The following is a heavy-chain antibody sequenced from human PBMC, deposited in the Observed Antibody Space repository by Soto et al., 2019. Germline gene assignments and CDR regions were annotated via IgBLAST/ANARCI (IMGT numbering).Heavy chain of an antibody. CDR2: IYYSGTA. D-gene: IGHD1-1*01. CDR1: GGSISSGGYY. CDR3: ARVERGTATTVVDAFDI. J-gene: IGHJ3*02. V-gene: IGHV4-31*03. Sequence: SETLSLTCTVSGGSISSGGYYWSWIRQHPGKGLEWIGYIYYSGTAYYNPSLRSRITISVDTSKNQFSLKMSSVTAADTALYYCARVERGTATTVVDAFDIWGPGTMVT.